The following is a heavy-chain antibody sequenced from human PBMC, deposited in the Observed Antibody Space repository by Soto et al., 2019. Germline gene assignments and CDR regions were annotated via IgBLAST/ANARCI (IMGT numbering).Heavy chain of an antibody. Sequence: QVQLQESGPGLVKPSQTLSLTCTVSGGSISSGGYYWSWIRQHPGKGLEWIGYIYYSGSTYYNPSLKSRVTISVDTSKNQFSLKLSSVTAADTAVYYCARIDMLTGYSPYNWFDPWGQGTLVTVSS. CDR2: IYYSGST. CDR3: ARIDMLTGYSPYNWFDP. J-gene: IGHJ5*02. CDR1: GGSISSGGYY. V-gene: IGHV4-31*03. D-gene: IGHD3-9*01.